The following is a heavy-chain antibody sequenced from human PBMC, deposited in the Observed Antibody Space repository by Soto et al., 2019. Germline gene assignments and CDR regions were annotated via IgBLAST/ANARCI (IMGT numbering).Heavy chain of an antibody. CDR1: GGTFSRHS. D-gene: IGHD3-10*01. J-gene: IGHJ4*02. CDR2: IIPIFDAT. Sequence: QVQMVQSGAEVKKPGSSAMVSCKVSGGTFSRHSISWVRQAPGQGLEWMGGIIPIFDATQYAQKFQGRLTITADESTTTFHMDLSGLSPEDTAIYYCARDLTSVRGSWGQGTLVTVS. CDR3: ARDLTSVRGS. V-gene: IGHV1-69*01.